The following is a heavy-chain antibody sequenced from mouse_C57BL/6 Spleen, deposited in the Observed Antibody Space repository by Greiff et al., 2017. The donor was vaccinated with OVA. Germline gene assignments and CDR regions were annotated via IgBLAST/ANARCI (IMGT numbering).Heavy chain of an antibody. CDR3: ARVRYYGYDEGDYYAMDY. V-gene: IGHV1-55*01. J-gene: IGHJ4*01. CDR2: IYPGSGST. D-gene: IGHD2-2*01. Sequence: QVQLQQPGAELVKPGASVKMSCKASGYTFTSYWITWVKQRPGQGLEWIGDIYPGSGSTNYNEKFKSKATLTVDTASSTAYMQLSSLTSEDSAVYYCARVRYYGYDEGDYYAMDYWGQGTSVTVSS. CDR1: GYTFTSYW.